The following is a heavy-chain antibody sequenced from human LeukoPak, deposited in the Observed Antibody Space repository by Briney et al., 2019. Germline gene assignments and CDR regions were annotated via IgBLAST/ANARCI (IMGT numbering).Heavy chain of an antibody. J-gene: IGHJ4*02. CDR2: ISGSGGST. CDR3: AKGIRYGDYGIDY. Sequence: AGGSLRLSCAASGFTFSNYAMSWARQAPGKGLEWVSAISGSGGSTYYADSVKGRFTISRDNSKNTLYLQMNSLRAEDTAVYYCAKGIRYGDYGIDYWGQGTLVTVSS. D-gene: IGHD4-17*01. CDR1: GFTFSNYA. V-gene: IGHV3-23*01.